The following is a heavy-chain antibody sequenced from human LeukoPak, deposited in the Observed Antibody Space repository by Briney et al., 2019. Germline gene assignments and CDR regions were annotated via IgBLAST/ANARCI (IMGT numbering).Heavy chain of an antibody. CDR1: GPTFSIYT. CDR3: ATGSCSSSTCYRRY. V-gene: IGHV3-23*01. D-gene: IGHD2-2*02. Sequence: GGSLRLSCAASGPTFSIYTMNSVRQAPGKGLEWVSGISGSGDSTYYADSVKGRFTISRDNSKNTLYLQMNSLRAEDTAVFYCATGSCSSSTCYRRYWGQGTLVTVSS. J-gene: IGHJ4*02. CDR2: ISGSGDST.